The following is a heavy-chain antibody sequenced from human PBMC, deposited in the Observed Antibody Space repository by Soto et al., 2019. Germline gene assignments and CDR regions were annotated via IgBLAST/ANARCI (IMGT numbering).Heavy chain of an antibody. CDR3: ARDLSYDSSAWSPHKFDY. D-gene: IGHD3-22*01. CDR1: GYTFTSYG. J-gene: IGHJ4*02. Sequence: ASVKVSCKASGYTFTSYGISWVRQAPGQGLEWMGWISAYNGNTNYAQKLQGRVTMTTDTSTSTAYMELRSLRSDDTAVYYCARDLSYDSSAWSPHKFDYWGQGTLVTVSS. V-gene: IGHV1-18*01. CDR2: ISAYNGNT.